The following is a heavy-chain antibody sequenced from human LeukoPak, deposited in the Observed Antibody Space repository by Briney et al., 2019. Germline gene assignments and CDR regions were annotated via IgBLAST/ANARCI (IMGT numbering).Heavy chain of an antibody. CDR2: INTNTGNP. CDR3: ARQDIVVVPAATSRYYYYMDV. Sequence: ASVKVSCKASGYTFTSYAMNWVRQAPGQGLEWMGWINTNTGNPTYAQGFTGRFVFSLDTSVSTAYLQISSLKAEDTAVYYCARQDIVVVPAATSRYYYYMDVWGKGTTVTVSS. J-gene: IGHJ6*03. CDR1: GYTFTSYA. D-gene: IGHD2-2*01. V-gene: IGHV7-4-1*02.